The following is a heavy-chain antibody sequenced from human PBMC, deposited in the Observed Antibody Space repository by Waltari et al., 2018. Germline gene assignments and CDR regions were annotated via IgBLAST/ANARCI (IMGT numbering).Heavy chain of an antibody. D-gene: IGHD3-10*01. J-gene: IGHJ4*02. CDR1: VFTFRSSS. CDR3: AKRSAPHYFEY. CDR2: IGGSGNT. Sequence: EVQLLESGGGLVQSGWSLRLSCAASVFTFRSSSMTWLRQAPGKGLKWVSTIGGSGNTYYADSVKGRFTISRDTSKNTLFLQMDSLRAEDAAVYYCAKRSAPHYFEYWGQGTLVTVSS. V-gene: IGHV3-23*01.